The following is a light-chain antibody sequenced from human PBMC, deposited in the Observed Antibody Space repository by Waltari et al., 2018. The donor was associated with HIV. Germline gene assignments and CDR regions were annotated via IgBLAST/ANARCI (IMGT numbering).Light chain of an antibody. J-gene: IGLJ1*01. CDR2: GNS. V-gene: IGLV1-40*01. Sequence: QSVLTQPPSVSGAPGQWVTISCTGSSSNIVAGYDELWYQQLPGTAPKLLIYGNSNRPSGVPDRFSGSKSGTSASLAITGLQAEDEADYYCQSYDSSLSGYVFGTGTKVTVL. CDR3: QSYDSSLSGYV. CDR1: SSNIVAGYD.